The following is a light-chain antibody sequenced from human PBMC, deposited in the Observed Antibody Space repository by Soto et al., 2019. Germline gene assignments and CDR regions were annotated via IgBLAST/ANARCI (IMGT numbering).Light chain of an antibody. J-gene: IGKJ5*01. Sequence: EIVLTQSPGTLSLSPGERATLSCRASQSVRSSYLAWYQQKPGQAPRLLIYGASTRATGIPARFSGSGSGTDFTLTISSLEPEDFAVYYCQQRSNWPQITFGQGTRLEI. CDR1: QSVRSSY. V-gene: IGKV3D-20*02. CDR2: GAS. CDR3: QQRSNWPQIT.